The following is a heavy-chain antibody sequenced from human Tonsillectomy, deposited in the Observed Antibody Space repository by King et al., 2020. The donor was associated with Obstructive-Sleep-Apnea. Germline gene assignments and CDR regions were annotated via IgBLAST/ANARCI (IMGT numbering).Heavy chain of an antibody. Sequence: DVQLVESGGGLVQPGGSLRLSCAASGFTFSSYTMNWVRQAPGKGLEWISFIRISGSIMFYADSVKGRFTLSRDNSKNSLYLQMNRLRAEDTAVYYWARDQPYHSESSGPIDYWGQGTLVTVSS. CDR1: GFTFSSYT. D-gene: IGHD3-22*01. CDR3: ARDQPYHSESSGPIDY. V-gene: IGHV3-48*04. CDR2: IRISGSIM. J-gene: IGHJ4*02.